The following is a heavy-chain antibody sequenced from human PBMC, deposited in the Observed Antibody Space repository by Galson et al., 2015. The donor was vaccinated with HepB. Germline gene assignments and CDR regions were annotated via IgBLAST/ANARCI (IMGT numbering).Heavy chain of an antibody. J-gene: IGHJ4*02. V-gene: IGHV2-70*11. CDR2: IDWDDDK. D-gene: IGHD3-10*01. CDR1: GFSLSTSGMC. Sequence: PALVKPTQTLTLTCTFSGFSLSTSGMCVSWIRQPPGKALEWLARIDWDDDKYYSTSLRTRLTISKDTSKNQVVLTMTNMDPVDTATYYCAHYYGSGSYYRDFDYWGQGTLVTVSS. CDR3: AHYYGSGSYYRDFDY.